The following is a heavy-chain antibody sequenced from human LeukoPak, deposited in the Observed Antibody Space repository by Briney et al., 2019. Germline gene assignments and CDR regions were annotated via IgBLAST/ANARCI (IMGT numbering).Heavy chain of an antibody. CDR3: AREDFSPRDNWFDP. CDR1: GGTFSRYA. J-gene: IGHJ5*02. CDR2: IIPIFGTA. D-gene: IGHD3-3*01. Sequence: VASVKVSCKASGGTFSRYAISWVRQSPGQGLEWMGGIIPIFGTAKYAQKFQGRVTMTRDTSTSTVYMELSSLRSEDTAVYYCAREDFSPRDNWFDPWGQGTLVTVSS. V-gene: IGHV1-69*05.